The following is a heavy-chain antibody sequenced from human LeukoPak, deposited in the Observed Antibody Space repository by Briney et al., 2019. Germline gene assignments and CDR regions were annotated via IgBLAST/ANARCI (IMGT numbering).Heavy chain of an antibody. CDR3: AKDVELWFGELPYFDY. Sequence: GGSLRLSCAASGFTFSNYGMHWLRQAPGKGLEWVAVISFDGSNKYYADSLKGRFTISRDNSKNTLYLQMNSLRAEDTAVYYCAKDVELWFGELPYFDYWGQGTLVTVSS. V-gene: IGHV3-30*18. J-gene: IGHJ4*02. CDR2: ISFDGSNK. CDR1: GFTFSNYG. D-gene: IGHD3-10*01.